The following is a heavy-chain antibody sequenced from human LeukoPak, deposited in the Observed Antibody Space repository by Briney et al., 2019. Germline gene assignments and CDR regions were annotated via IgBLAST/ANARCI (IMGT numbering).Heavy chain of an antibody. D-gene: IGHD6-19*01. CDR2: ISGSGGST. J-gene: IGHJ4*02. Sequence: GGSLRLSCAASGFTFSSYAMSWVRQAPGKGLEWGSAISGSGGSTYYADSVKGRFTISRDNSKNTLYLQMNSLRAEDTAVYYCAKARRVAGTSDFDYWGQGTLVTVSS. V-gene: IGHV3-23*01. CDR1: GFTFSSYA. CDR3: AKARRVAGTSDFDY.